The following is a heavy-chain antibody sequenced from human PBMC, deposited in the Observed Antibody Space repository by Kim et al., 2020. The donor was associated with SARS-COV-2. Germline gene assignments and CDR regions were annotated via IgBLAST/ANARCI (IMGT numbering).Heavy chain of an antibody. V-gene: IGHV1-18*01. CDR2: LSAYNGNT. Sequence: ASVKVSCKASGYTFTSYGISWVRQAPGQGLEWMGWLSAYNGNTNYAQKLQGRVTMTTDKSTSTAYMEMRSLRSDDTAVYYCVRNYGSGSYYKVRYYYYGMDVWGQGTTVTVSS. CDR1: GYTFTSYG. D-gene: IGHD3-10*01. J-gene: IGHJ6*02. CDR3: VRNYGSGSYYKVRYYYYGMDV.